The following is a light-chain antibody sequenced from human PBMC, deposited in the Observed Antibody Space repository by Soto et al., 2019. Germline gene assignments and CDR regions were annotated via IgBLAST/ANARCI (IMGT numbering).Light chain of an antibody. J-gene: IGKJ1*01. V-gene: IGKV1-39*01. CDR3: QQSYIAPAT. CDR1: QSITTY. CDR2: AAS. Sequence: IKMTQSPASLSASVGDRVTITCRASQSITTYLNGYQQKPGKAPKLLIYAASSLQSGVPSRFSGSGSGTDFTLTISSLKPEDFATFYCQQSYIAPATFGQGTKVEIK.